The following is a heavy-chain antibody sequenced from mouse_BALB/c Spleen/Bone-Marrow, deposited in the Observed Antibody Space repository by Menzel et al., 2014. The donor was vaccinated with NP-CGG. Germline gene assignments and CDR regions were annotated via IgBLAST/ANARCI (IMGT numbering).Heavy chain of an antibody. D-gene: IGHD1-1*01. J-gene: IGHJ4*01. CDR3: RSCDHVMDY. CDR2: IYPGSGST. CDR1: GYTFTSYW. Sequence: LQESGSELVRPGASVKLSCKASGYTFTSYWMHWVKQRPGQGLEWIGNIYPGSGSTKYDEKFKSKATLTVDTSSSTAYMQLSNLTSEDSAVCFCRSCDHVMDYWGQGTSVTVS. V-gene: IGHV1S22*01.